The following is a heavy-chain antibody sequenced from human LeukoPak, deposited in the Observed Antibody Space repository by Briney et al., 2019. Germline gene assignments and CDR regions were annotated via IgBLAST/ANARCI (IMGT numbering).Heavy chain of an antibody. V-gene: IGHV4-59*01. D-gene: IGHD3-9*01. CDR2: ISNSGTT. Sequence: SEALSLTCTVSGGSISTYFWTWIRQPPGKRLEWIGYISNSGTTNYNPSLKSRVTISVDTSKNQFSLKVTSVTAADTAVYYCARGALTGPFYFDYWGQGTLVTVSS. CDR3: ARGALTGPFYFDY. J-gene: IGHJ4*02. CDR1: GGSISTYF.